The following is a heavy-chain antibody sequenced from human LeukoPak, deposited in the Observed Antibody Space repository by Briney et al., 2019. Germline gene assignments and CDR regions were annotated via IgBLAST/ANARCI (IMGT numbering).Heavy chain of an antibody. CDR2: IIGGGSEM. J-gene: IGHJ4*02. V-gene: IGHV3-21*01. CDR3: ARGDYGDYFDY. Sequence: GGSLRLSCGGSGFTFNSYSMNWVRQAPGKGLEWVASIIGGGSEMFYADSLKGRFTISRDNAKNQVYLQMSSLRVEDTAVYYCARGDYGDYFDYWGQGTLVTVSS. D-gene: IGHD4-17*01. CDR1: GFTFNSYS.